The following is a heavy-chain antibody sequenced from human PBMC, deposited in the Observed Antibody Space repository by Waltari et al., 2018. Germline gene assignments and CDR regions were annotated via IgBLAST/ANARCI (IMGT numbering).Heavy chain of an antibody. CDR2: ISSSSSFI. J-gene: IGHJ4*02. CDR3: VRSDYGDYVGGYY. CDR1: GFTFSDCT. Sequence: EVQLVESGGGLVKPGGSLRLSCAASGFTFSDCTMSWVRQTPGKGLEWVSSISSSSSFIYYADSVKGRFTISRDNAKNSLFLQMNSLRAEDTSVYYCVRSDYGDYVGGYYWGQGTVVTVSS. V-gene: IGHV3-21*01. D-gene: IGHD4-17*01.